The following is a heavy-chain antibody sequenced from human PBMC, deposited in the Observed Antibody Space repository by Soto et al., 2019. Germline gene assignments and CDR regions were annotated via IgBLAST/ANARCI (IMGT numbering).Heavy chain of an antibody. Sequence: QVQLVQSGAEVKKPGSSVKVSCKASGGTFSSYAISWVRQAPGQGLEWMGGIIPIFGTANYAQKFQGRVTITADKSTSTAYMELSSLRSEDTAVYYCARAPGYCSGGSCSRNNYFDYWGQGTLVTVSS. CDR1: GGTFSSYA. CDR2: IIPIFGTA. V-gene: IGHV1-69*06. D-gene: IGHD2-15*01. CDR3: ARAPGYCSGGSCSRNNYFDY. J-gene: IGHJ4*02.